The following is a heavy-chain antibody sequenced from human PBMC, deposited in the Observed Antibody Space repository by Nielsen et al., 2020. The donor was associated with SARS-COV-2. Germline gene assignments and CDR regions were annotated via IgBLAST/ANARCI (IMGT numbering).Heavy chain of an antibody. Sequence: WVRQAPGQGLEWMGIINPNGGATDFAQRFQDRVTVTRDTSTSTVYMELSSLRSEDTAVYFCARDPNSDYYFDYWGQGTLVTVSS. V-gene: IGHV1-46*01. CDR3: ARDPNSDYYFDY. J-gene: IGHJ4*02. CDR2: INPNGGAT.